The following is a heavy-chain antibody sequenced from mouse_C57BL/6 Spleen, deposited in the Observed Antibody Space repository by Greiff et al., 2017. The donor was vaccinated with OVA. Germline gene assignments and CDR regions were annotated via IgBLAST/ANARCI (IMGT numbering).Heavy chain of an antibody. CDR2: ISSGGSYT. J-gene: IGHJ4*01. CDR3: ARQTTVVADAMDY. Sequence: EVKLVESGGDLVKPGGSLKLSCAASGFTFSSYGMSWVRQTPDKRLEWVATISSGGSYTYYPDSVKGRFTISRDNAKNTLYLQMSSLKSEDTAMYYCARQTTVVADAMDYWGQGTSVTVSS. CDR1: GFTFSSYG. D-gene: IGHD1-1*01. V-gene: IGHV5-6*01.